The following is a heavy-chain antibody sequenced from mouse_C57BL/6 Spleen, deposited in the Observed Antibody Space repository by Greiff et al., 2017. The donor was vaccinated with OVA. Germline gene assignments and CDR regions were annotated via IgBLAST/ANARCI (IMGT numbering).Heavy chain of an antibody. CDR3: ARRIYYDYEGYFDY. D-gene: IGHD2-4*01. Sequence: QVQLQQPGAELVRPGSSVKLSCKASGYTFTSYWMHWVKQRPIQGLEWIGNIDPSDSETHYNQKFKDKATLTVDKSSSTAYMQLSSLTSEDSAVYYCARRIYYDYEGYFDYWGQGTTLTVSS. CDR1: GYTFTSYW. J-gene: IGHJ2*01. V-gene: IGHV1-52*01. CDR2: IDPSDSET.